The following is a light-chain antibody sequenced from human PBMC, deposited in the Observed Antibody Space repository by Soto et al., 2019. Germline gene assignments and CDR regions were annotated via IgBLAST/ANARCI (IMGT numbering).Light chain of an antibody. J-gene: IGKJ5*01. CDR1: QSLTHSSGYNY. CDR2: LGS. Sequence: EIVLTQSPLSLSVSPGEPASISCRSSQSLTHSSGYNYLDWYLLKSGQPPQLVIYLGSNRGSGAPDRFSGSGSGTHFTLTISRVETEDAGVYFCMQPLQTLITFGQGTRLEI. CDR3: MQPLQTLIT. V-gene: IGKV2-28*01.